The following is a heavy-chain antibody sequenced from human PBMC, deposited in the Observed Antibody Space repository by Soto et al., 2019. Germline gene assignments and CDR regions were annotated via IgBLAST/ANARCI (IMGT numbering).Heavy chain of an antibody. CDR3: AREGITMVVVVTQYYYYGMDV. V-gene: IGHV1-2*02. D-gene: IGHD3-22*01. J-gene: IGHJ6*02. Sequence: ASVKVSCKASGYTFTGYYMHWVRQAPGQGLEWMGWINPNSGGTNYAQKFQGRVTMTRDTSISTAYMELSRLRSDDTAVYYCAREGITMVVVVTQYYYYGMDVWGQGTTVTVS. CDR1: GYTFTGYY. CDR2: INPNSGGT.